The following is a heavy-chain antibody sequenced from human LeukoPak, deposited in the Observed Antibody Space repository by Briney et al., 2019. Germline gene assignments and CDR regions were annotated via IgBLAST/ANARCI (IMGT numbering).Heavy chain of an antibody. Sequence: PSETLSLTCLLSGGSIGPYYWSWIRQPPGKGLEWIGYIYYSGSTNYNPSLKSRVTISVDTSKNQFSLKLSSVTAADTAVYYCARTPAAAGTGDYWGQGTLVTVSS. CDR1: GGSIGPYY. CDR3: ARTPAAAGTGDY. V-gene: IGHV4-59*01. D-gene: IGHD6-13*01. J-gene: IGHJ4*02. CDR2: IYYSGST.